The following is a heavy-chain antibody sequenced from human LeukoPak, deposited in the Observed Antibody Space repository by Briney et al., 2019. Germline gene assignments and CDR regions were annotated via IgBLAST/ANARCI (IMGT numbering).Heavy chain of an antibody. V-gene: IGHV1-69*13. Sequence: ASVRVSCKASGGTFSSYAISWVRQAPGQGLEWMGGIIPIFGTANYAQKFQGRVTITADESTSTAYMELSSLRSEDTAVYYCARPRSSPYYDFWYAFDIWGQGTMVTVSS. CDR2: IIPIFGTA. J-gene: IGHJ3*02. CDR1: GGTFSSYA. D-gene: IGHD3-3*01. CDR3: ARPRSSPYYDFWYAFDI.